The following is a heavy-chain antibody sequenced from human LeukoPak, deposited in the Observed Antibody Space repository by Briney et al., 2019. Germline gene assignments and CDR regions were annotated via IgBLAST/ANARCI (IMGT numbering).Heavy chain of an antibody. V-gene: IGHV3-21*01. CDR3: ARDATLVAFDY. CDR2: ISSSSNFI. J-gene: IGHJ4*02. Sequence: GGSLRLSCEASGFNFEIYSMNWVRQAPGKGLEWVSSISSSSNFIYYADSVKGRFTISRDNAKNSLYLQMSSLRVEDTAVYYCARDATLVAFDYWGQGTLVTVSS. D-gene: IGHD4/OR15-4a*01. CDR1: GFNFEIYS.